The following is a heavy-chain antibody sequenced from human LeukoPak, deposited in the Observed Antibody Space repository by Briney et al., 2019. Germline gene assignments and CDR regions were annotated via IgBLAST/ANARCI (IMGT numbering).Heavy chain of an antibody. Sequence: GGSLRLSCATSGFSFNRRGMNWVRQPPGKGLEWVSYISPRSETIFYAEPVRGRFAVSRDDAKGSLYLQMHTLRVEDTAVYYCVRIDGPTVFTYYMDLWGKGTTVTVAS. D-gene: IGHD3-16*01. J-gene: IGHJ6*03. CDR3: VRIDGPTVFTYYMDL. CDR1: GFSFNRRG. V-gene: IGHV3-48*04. CDR2: ISPRSETI.